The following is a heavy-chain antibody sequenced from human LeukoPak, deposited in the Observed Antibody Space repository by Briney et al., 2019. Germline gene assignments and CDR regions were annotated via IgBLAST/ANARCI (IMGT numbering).Heavy chain of an antibody. CDR2: IYYSGST. CDR1: GGSISSYY. J-gene: IGHJ4*02. Sequence: SETLSLTCTVSGGSISSYYWSWIRQPPGKGLEWIGYIYYSGSTNYNPSPKSRVTISVDTSKNQFSLKLSSVTAADTAVYYCARVEGRQFDYWGQGTLVTVSS. V-gene: IGHV4-59*01. CDR3: ARVEGRQFDY. D-gene: IGHD5-24*01.